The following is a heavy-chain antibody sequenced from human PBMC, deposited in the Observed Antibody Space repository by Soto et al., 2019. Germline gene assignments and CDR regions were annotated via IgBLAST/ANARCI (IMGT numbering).Heavy chain of an antibody. CDR3: AKGLNWGDAFDI. CDR2: ISGSGGST. Sequence: GGSVRLSCAASGFTFSSYAMSWVRQAPGKGLEWVSAISGSGGSTYYADSVKGRFTISRDNSKNTLYLQMNSLRAEDTAVYYCAKGLNWGDAFDIWGQGTMVTVSS. J-gene: IGHJ3*02. D-gene: IGHD7-27*01. CDR1: GFTFSSYA. V-gene: IGHV3-23*01.